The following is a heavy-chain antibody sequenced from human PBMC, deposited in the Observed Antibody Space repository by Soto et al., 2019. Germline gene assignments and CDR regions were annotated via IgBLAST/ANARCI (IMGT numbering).Heavy chain of an antibody. J-gene: IGHJ5*02. CDR1: GGTFSSYA. D-gene: IGHD2-2*01. V-gene: IGHV1-69*13. Sequence: SVKVSCKASGGTFSSYAISWVRQAPGQGLEWMGGIIPIFGTANYAQKFQGRVTITADESTSTAYMELSSLRSEDTAVYYCARGYCSSTSCPNWFDPWGQGTLVTVSS. CDR2: IIPIFGTA. CDR3: ARGYCSSTSCPNWFDP.